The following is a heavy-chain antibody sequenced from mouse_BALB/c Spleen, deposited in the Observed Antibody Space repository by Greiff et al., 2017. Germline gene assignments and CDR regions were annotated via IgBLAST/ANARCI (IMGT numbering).Heavy chain of an antibody. Sequence: EVMLVESGPSLVRPSQTLSLTCSVTGDSITSGYWNWIRKFPGNKLEYMGYISYSGSTYYNPSLKSRISITRDTSKNQYYLQLNSVTTEDTATYYCARPYGNYPYWYFDVWGAGTTVTVSS. J-gene: IGHJ1*01. CDR3: ARPYGNYPYWYFDV. CDR1: GDSITSGY. D-gene: IGHD2-10*02. V-gene: IGHV3-8*02. CDR2: ISYSGST.